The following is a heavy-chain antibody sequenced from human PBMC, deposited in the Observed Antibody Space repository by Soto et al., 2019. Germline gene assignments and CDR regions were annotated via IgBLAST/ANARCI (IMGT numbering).Heavy chain of an antibody. CDR2: IIPILGIA. CDR1: GVTFSSYT. J-gene: IGHJ3*02. D-gene: IGHD3-3*01. CDR3: ASLTIFGVVTIHSAFDI. Sequence: SVKASCKASGVTFSSYTISWVRQAPGQGLEWMGRIIPILGIANYAQKFQGRVTITADKSTSTAYMELSSLRSEDTAVYYCASLTIFGVVTIHSAFDIWGQGTMVPVSS. V-gene: IGHV1-69*02.